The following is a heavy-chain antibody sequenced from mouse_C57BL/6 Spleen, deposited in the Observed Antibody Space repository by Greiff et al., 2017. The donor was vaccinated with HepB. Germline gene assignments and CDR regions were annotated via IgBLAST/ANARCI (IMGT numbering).Heavy chain of an antibody. CDR3: ARRDYYVPFDY. D-gene: IGHD1-1*01. Sequence: QVQLQQPGAELVRPGSSVKLSCKASGYTFTSYWMDWVKQRPGQGLEWIGNIYPSDSETHYNQKFKDKATLTVDKSSSTAYMQLSSLTSGDSAVYYCARRDYYVPFDYWGQGTTLTVSS. CDR2: IYPSDSET. CDR1: GYTFTSYW. J-gene: IGHJ2*01. V-gene: IGHV1-61*01.